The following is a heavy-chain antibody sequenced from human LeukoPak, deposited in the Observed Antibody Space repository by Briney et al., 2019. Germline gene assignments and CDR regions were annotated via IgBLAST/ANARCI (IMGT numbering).Heavy chain of an antibody. V-gene: IGHV1-8*01. CDR2: VNPNSGNT. J-gene: IGHJ5*02. CDR1: GYTFTSYD. CDR3: ARGGGSGWYKGTFDP. D-gene: IGHD6-19*01. Sequence: ASVKVSCKASGYTFTSYDINWVRQATGQGLEWMGWVNPNSGNTGYAQKFQGRVTMTRNTSISTAYMELSSLRSEDTAVYSCARGGGSGWYKGTFDPWGQGTLVTVSS.